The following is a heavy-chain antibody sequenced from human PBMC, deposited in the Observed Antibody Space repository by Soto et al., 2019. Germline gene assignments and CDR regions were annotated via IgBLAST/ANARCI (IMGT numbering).Heavy chain of an antibody. Sequence: QITLKESGPTLVKPTQTLTLTCTFSGFSLSAHGVGVGWIRQPPGKALEWLALIYWDDDKRYSPSLKSRLTITKDPSKHQLVLTMTNMVPVDTATYFCAHSDYGDYFDYWGQGTLVTVSS. D-gene: IGHD4-17*01. V-gene: IGHV2-5*02. CDR2: IYWDDDK. J-gene: IGHJ4*02. CDR3: AHSDYGDYFDY. CDR1: GFSLSAHGVG.